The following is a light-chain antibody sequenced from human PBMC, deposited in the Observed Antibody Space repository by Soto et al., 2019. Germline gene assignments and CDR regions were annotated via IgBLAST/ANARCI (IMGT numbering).Light chain of an antibody. Sequence: QSALTQPASVSGSPGQSITISCTGTSSDVGRYNYVSWYQQHPGKAPKLMLYEVSDRPSGISSLFSGSKSGNTASLTISGLQTEDEAYYYCSSYTSSSTLFGTGTKLTVL. J-gene: IGLJ1*01. CDR2: EVS. CDR3: SSYTSSSTL. CDR1: SSDVGRYNY. V-gene: IGLV2-14*01.